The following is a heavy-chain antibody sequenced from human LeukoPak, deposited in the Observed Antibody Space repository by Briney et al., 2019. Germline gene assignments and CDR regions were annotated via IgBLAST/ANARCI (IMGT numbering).Heavy chain of an antibody. D-gene: IGHD5-18*01. CDR1: GFTFSSYA. CDR2: ISGSGGST. J-gene: IGHJ4*02. CDR3: AKGYSYGPSKYYFDY. Sequence: GGSLRLSCAASGFTFSSYAMSWVRQAPGKGLEWVSAISGSGGSTYYADSVKGRFTISRDNSKNTLYLQMNSLRAEDTAVYYCAKGYSYGPSKYYFDYWGQGTLVTVPS. V-gene: IGHV3-23*01.